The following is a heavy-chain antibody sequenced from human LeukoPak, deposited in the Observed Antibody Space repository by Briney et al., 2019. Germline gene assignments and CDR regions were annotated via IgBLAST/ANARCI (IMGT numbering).Heavy chain of an antibody. J-gene: IGHJ4*02. CDR1: SGSISTSNYY. CDR3: ARTEDSSGWRFDY. D-gene: IGHD6-19*01. V-gene: IGHV4-39*07. Sequence: PSETLSLTCTVSSGSISTSNYYWGWVRQPPWKALGWIGNIFYSGSTYYSPSLKGRVTISLDTSRNQFSLKLSSVTAADTAVYYCARTEDSSGWRFDYWGQGTLVTVSS. CDR2: IFYSGST.